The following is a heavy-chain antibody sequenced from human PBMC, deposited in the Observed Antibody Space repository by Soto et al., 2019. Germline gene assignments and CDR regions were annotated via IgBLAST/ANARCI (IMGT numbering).Heavy chain of an antibody. D-gene: IGHD2-8*02. Sequence: SETLSLTCTVSGGSFSSGGYYWSWLRQLPGKGLEWIGYIYYSWSTYYNPSLKSRFTISLDTSKNQFSLKLSSVTAADTAVYYCARATSFSGHHGYWGQGTLVTDS. V-gene: IGHV4-31*03. J-gene: IGHJ4*02. CDR1: GGSFSSGGYY. CDR3: ARATSFSGHHGY. CDR2: IYYSWST.